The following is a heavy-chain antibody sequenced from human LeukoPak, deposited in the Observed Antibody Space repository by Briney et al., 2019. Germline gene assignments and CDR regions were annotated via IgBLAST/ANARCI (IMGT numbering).Heavy chain of an antibody. CDR2: MNPNSGNT. CDR3: ARETSQAGDY. Sequence: ASVKVSCKASGYTFTSYDTSWGRQATGQGLEWRGWMNPNSGNTGYAQKFQGRGTMTRNTSISTAYLELSSLSSEETAVYYCARETSQAGDYWGQGTLVTVSS. J-gene: IGHJ4*02. CDR1: GYTFTSYD. D-gene: IGHD6-13*01. V-gene: IGHV1-8*01.